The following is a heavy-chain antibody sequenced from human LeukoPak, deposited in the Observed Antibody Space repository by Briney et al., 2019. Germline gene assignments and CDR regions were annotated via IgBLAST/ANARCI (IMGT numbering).Heavy chain of an antibody. D-gene: IGHD3-3*01. CDR2: ISGSGDST. V-gene: IGHV3-23*01. CDR1: GFTFSNAW. Sequence: GGSLRLSCAASGFTFSNAWMSWVRQAPGKGLEWVSTISGSGDSTYYADSVKGRFTISRDNSKNTLYLQMSSLRAEDTAVYYCVREAYDDFWSGSWRYYYYMDVWGKGITVTVSS. CDR3: VREAYDDFWSGSWRYYYYMDV. J-gene: IGHJ6*03.